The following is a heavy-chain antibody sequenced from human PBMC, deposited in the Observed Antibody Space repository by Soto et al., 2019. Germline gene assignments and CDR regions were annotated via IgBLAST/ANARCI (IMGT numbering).Heavy chain of an antibody. CDR3: AREGVGPYDFWSGYYVH. J-gene: IGHJ4*02. D-gene: IGHD3-3*01. CDR2: ISYDATNQ. V-gene: IGHV3-30-3*01. CDR1: GFIFSQYV. Sequence: QVQLVESGGGVVQPGRSLRLSCTASGFIFSQYVMHWVRQAPGKGLEWVAIISYDATNQYYADSVRGRFTISRDNSNNTVYLQMPRLSAEDTAVYYCAREGVGPYDFWSGYYVHWGQGTLVTVSS.